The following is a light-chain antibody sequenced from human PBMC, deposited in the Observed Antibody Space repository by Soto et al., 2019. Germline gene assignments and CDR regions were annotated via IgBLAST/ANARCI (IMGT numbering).Light chain of an antibody. CDR2: SDN. V-gene: IGLV1-44*01. Sequence: QSVLTQPPSASGTPGQRVTISCSGSNSNIGRNTVNWYQQSPGAAPNLLIHSDNQRPSGVPDRFSGSRSGTSASLAISGLQSEDEADYYCAAWDESPNVPVFGGGTKLTVL. J-gene: IGLJ3*02. CDR3: AAWDESPNVPV. CDR1: NSNIGRNT.